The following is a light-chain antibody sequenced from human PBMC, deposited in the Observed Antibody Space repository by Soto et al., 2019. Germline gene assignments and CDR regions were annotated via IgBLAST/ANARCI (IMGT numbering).Light chain of an antibody. Sequence: EIGLTQSPATLSLSPGERATLTCRASQSVSSYLAWYQQKPGQAPRLLIYDASNRATGIPARFSGSGSGTDFTLTISRLEPEDVAVYYCQQYEAVVTFGQGTKVDIK. CDR1: QSVSSY. CDR3: QQYEAVVT. CDR2: DAS. V-gene: IGKV3-11*01. J-gene: IGKJ1*01.